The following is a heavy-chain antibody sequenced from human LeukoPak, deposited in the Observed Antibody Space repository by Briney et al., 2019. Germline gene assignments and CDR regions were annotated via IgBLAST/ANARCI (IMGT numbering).Heavy chain of an antibody. V-gene: IGHV4-4*09. CDR1: GGSISSYY. CDR2: IFPSGSA. J-gene: IGHJ6*03. D-gene: IGHD1-14*01. Sequence: SETLSLTCTVSGGSISSYYWSWIRQSPVKGLEWLGYIFPSGSAFYNPSLESRVTISLDTSENQFFLRLSSVTAADMAVYYCARRNHYFYYMDVWGKGTTVTVSS. CDR3: ARRNHYFYYMDV.